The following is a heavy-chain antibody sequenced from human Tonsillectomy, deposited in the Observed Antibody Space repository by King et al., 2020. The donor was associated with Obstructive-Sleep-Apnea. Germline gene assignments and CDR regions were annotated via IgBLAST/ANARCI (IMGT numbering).Heavy chain of an antibody. CDR3: ARDVNYYDSGSSLDY. CDR2: IDSGGST. J-gene: IGHJ4*02. V-gene: IGHV3-66*01. CDR1: GFTVGSNY. Sequence: VQLVESGGGLVQPGGSLRLSCAASGFTVGSNYISWVRQAPGKGLEGVSIIDSGGSTYYADSVKGGFTISRDNSKNTLYLQMNSLRAEDTAVYYCARDVNYYDSGSSLDYWGQGTLVTVSS. D-gene: IGHD3-10*01.